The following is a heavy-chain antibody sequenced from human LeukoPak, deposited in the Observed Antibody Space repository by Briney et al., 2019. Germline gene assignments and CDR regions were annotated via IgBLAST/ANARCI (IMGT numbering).Heavy chain of an antibody. Sequence: GASVKVSCKASGYTFTSYDINWVRQATGQGLEWMGWMNPNSGNTGYAQKFQGRVTITADKSTSTAYMELSSLRSEDTAVYYCAREVLGITMIVVVPFDYWGQGTLVTVSS. J-gene: IGHJ4*02. CDR1: GYTFTSYD. D-gene: IGHD3-22*01. V-gene: IGHV1-8*01. CDR3: AREVLGITMIVVVPFDY. CDR2: MNPNSGNT.